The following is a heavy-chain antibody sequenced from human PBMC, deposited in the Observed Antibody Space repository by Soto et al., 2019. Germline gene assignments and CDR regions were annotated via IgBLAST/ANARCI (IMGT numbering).Heavy chain of an antibody. Sequence: QVQLAESGGGVVQHGRSLRLSCVGSGFTFRSNGMHWVRQAAGKGLEWVATISYDGSYKNYADPVKGRFTISRDNSENTVYLQMNGLRAEDTAVYYCAKDVYGYYFDSWGPGTLVTVSS. J-gene: IGHJ4*02. CDR3: AKDVYGYYFDS. CDR2: ISYDGSYK. D-gene: IGHD4-17*01. V-gene: IGHV3-30*18. CDR1: GFTFRSNG.